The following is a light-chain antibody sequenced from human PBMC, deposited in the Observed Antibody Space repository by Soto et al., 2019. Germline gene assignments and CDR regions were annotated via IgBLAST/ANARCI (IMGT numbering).Light chain of an antibody. CDR3: QQRSNWPIT. CDR1: QSVSSSY. CDR2: GAS. V-gene: IGKV3D-20*02. Sequence: EIVLTHSPGTLSLSPGERATLSSSASQSVSSSYLAWYQQKPGQAPRLLIYGASSRATGIPDRFSGSGSGTDFTLTISRLELEDFAVYYCQQRSNWPITFGQGTRLEIK. J-gene: IGKJ5*01.